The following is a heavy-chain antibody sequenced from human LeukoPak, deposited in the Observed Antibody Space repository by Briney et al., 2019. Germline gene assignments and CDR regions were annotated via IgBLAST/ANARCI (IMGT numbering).Heavy chain of an antibody. CDR1: GGSISSGGYY. V-gene: IGHV4-30-2*01. CDR3: ARITADYYYMDV. CDR2: IYHSGST. Sequence: PSQTLSLTCTVSGGSISSGGYYWSWIRQPPGKGLEWIGYIYHSGSTYYNPSLKSRVTISVDRSKNQFSLKLSSVTAADTAVYYCARITADYYYMDVWGKGTTVTVSS. J-gene: IGHJ6*03. D-gene: IGHD3-10*01.